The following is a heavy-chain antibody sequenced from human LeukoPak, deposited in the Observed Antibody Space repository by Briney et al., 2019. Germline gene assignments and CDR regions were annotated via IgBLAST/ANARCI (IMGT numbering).Heavy chain of an antibody. CDR3: ARLPPTYGSGNYYPNDY. Sequence: SETLSLTCTVSGDSISSRSYYWGWIRQPPGKGLEWIGTIYYSGSTYYNPSLKSRVTISVDTSKNQFSLKLNSVTAADTAVYYCARLPPTYGSGNYYPNDYWGQGTLVTVSS. V-gene: IGHV4-39*01. CDR1: GDSISSRSYY. D-gene: IGHD3-10*01. J-gene: IGHJ4*02. CDR2: IYYSGST.